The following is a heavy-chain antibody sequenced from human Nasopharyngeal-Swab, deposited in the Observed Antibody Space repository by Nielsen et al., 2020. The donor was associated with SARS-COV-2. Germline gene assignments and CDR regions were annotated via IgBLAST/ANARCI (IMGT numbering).Heavy chain of an antibody. V-gene: IGHV4-30-4*01. J-gene: IGHJ4*02. D-gene: IGHD3-22*01. CDR3: ARVFPDYYDSSGYLDY. Sequence: WIRQPPGKGLEWIGYIYYRGCTYYNRSLKSRVTISVDTSKKQFSLKLSSVNAADTAVYYCARVFPDYYDSSGYLDYWGQGTLVTVSS. CDR2: IYYRGCT.